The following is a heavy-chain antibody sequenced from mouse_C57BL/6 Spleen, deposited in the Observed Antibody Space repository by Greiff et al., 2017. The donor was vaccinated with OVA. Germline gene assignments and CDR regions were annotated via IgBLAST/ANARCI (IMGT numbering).Heavy chain of an antibody. CDR3: ARWNWDEAMDY. Sequence: EVQLVESGPELVKPGASVKIPCKASGYTFTDYNMDWVKQSHGKSLEWIGDINPNNGGTIYNQKFKGKATLTVDKSSTTAYMELRSLTSEDTAVYYCARWNWDEAMDYWGQGTSVTVSS. CDR2: INPNNGGT. CDR1: GYTFTDYN. V-gene: IGHV1-18*01. D-gene: IGHD4-1*01. J-gene: IGHJ4*01.